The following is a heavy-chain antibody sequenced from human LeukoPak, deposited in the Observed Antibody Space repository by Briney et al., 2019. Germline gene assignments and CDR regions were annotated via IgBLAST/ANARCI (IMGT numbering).Heavy chain of an antibody. J-gene: IGHJ4*02. V-gene: IGHV4-30-2*01. Sequence: PSETLSLTCTVSGGSISSGGYYWSWIRQPPGKGLEWIGYIYHSGSTYYNPSLKSRVTISVDRSKNQFSLKLSSVTAADTAVYYCARTNNSIAATGPYFDYWGQGTLVTVSS. CDR1: GGSISSGGYY. CDR3: ARTNNSIAATGPYFDY. CDR2: IYHSGST. D-gene: IGHD6-13*01.